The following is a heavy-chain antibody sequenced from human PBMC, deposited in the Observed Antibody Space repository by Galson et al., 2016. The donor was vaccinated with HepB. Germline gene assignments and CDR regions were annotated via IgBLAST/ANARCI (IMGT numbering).Heavy chain of an antibody. J-gene: IGHJ5*02. CDR3: AREADYYYGSGSRANVGFLHKWFDP. V-gene: IGHV3-33*01. CDR2: IWYDGSKK. CDR1: GFTFSSYG. Sequence: SLRLSCAASGFTFSSYGMHWVRQAPGKGLEWLAVIWYDGSKKYHADSVKGRFTISRDNSKNTLYLQMNSLRAEDTAVYYCAREADYYYGSGSRANVGFLHKWFDPWGQGTLVTVSS. D-gene: IGHD3-10*01.